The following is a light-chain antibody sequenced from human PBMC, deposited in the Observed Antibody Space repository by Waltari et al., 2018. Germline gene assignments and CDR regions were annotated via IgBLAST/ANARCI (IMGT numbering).Light chain of an antibody. CDR2: DNN. Sequence: QSVLTQPPSLSAAPGQTVTISCSGSSSHIGNFYVSWYQQLPGAAPELLIYDNNKRHSGTPDRFSGSKSGASATLGITGLQTGDEGDYFCASWDSRLNGVIFGGGTKVTVL. CDR3: ASWDSRLNGVI. J-gene: IGLJ2*01. CDR1: SSHIGNFY. V-gene: IGLV1-51*01.